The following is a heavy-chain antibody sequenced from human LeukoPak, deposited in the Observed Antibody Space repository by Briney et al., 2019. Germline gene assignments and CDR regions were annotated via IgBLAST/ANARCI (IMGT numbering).Heavy chain of an antibody. D-gene: IGHD3-3*01. CDR2: IYYSGST. V-gene: IGHV4-59*01. CDR1: GGSISSYY. Sequence: SETLSLTCTVSGGSISSYYWSWIRQPPGKGLEWIGYIYYSGSTNYNPSLKSRVTISVDTSKNQFSLNLSSVTAADTAVYYCARGGGPIAMRFLEWEFEPWGQGTLVTVSS. CDR3: ARGGGPIAMRFLEWEFEP. J-gene: IGHJ5*02.